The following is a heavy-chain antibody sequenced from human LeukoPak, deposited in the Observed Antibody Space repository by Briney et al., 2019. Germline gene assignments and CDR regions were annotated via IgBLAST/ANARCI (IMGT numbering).Heavy chain of an antibody. CDR3: ARGLHTYCTNGVCQKGNWFDP. CDR2: ISSSSSYI. D-gene: IGHD2-8*01. V-gene: IGHV3-21*01. J-gene: IGHJ5*02. Sequence: GGSLRLSCAASGFTFSSYSMNWVRQAPGKGLEWVSSISSSSSYIYYADSVKGRFTISRDNAKNSLYLQMNSLRAEDTAVYYCARGLHTYCTNGVCQKGNWFDPWGQGTLVTVSS. CDR1: GFTFSSYS.